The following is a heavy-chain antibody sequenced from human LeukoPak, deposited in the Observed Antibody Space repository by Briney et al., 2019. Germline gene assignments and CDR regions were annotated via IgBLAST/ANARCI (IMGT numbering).Heavy chain of an antibody. D-gene: IGHD5-24*01. Sequence: SETLSLTCAVYGGSFSGYYWSWIRQPPGKGLEWIREINHSGSTNYNPSLKSRVTISVDTSKNQFSLKLSSVTAADTAVYYCARGVADGTYYYGMDVWGQGTTVTVSS. CDR1: GGSFSGYY. J-gene: IGHJ6*02. V-gene: IGHV4-34*01. CDR3: ARGVADGTYYYGMDV. CDR2: INHSGST.